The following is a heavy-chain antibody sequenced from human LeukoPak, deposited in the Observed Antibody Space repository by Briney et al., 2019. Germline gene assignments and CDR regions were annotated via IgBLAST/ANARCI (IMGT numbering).Heavy chain of an antibody. CDR1: GYTFTNYY. D-gene: IGHD1-1*01. CDR3: ARWATTFLDY. Sequence: ASVKVSCKASGYTFTNYYIHWVRQAPGHGLEWMGISNPSGDSTNYAQKFQGRVTMTRDTSTSTVYMDLSSLRSEDTAVYYCARWATTFLDYWGQGTLVTVSS. J-gene: IGHJ4*02. CDR2: SNPSGDST. V-gene: IGHV1-46*01.